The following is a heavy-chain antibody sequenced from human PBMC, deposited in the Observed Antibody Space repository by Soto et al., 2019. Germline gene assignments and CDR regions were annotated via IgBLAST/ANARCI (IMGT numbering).Heavy chain of an antibody. CDR2: FDPEDGET. CDR1: GYTHTELS. CDR3: ATGGKYCTNGVCPYYYYYMDV. V-gene: IGHV1-24*01. J-gene: IGHJ6*03. Sequence: ASVKVSCKVSGYTHTELSMHWVRQAPRKGLEWMGGFDPEDGETIYAQKFQGRVTMTEDASTDTAYMELSSLRSEDTAVYYCATGGKYCTNGVCPYYYYYMDVWGKGTTVTVSS. D-gene: IGHD2-8*01.